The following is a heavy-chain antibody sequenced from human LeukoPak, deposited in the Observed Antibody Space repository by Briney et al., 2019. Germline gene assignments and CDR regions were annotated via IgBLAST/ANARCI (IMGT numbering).Heavy chain of an antibody. CDR1: GYSFTTYW. CDR2: IYPGDSDT. J-gene: IGHJ4*02. V-gene: IGHV5-51*01. D-gene: IGHD3-9*01. Sequence: GESLQISCKGSGYSFTTYWIGRVRQMPGKGLEWMGVIYPGDSDTRYSPSFQGQVTISADKSISTAYLQWSSLKASDTAMYYCARHYSLTGHFDYWGQGTLVTVSS. CDR3: ARHYSLTGHFDY.